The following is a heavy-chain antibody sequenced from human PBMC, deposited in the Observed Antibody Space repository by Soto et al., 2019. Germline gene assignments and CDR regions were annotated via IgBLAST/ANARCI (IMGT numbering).Heavy chain of an antibody. Sequence: ASETLSLTCAVYGGSFSGYYWSWIRQPPGKGLEWIGEISHSGSTNYNPSLKSRVTISVDTSKNQFSLKLSSVTAADTAVYYCARGRGSFKYCSGGSCYLGDYYGMDVWGQGTTVTVSS. CDR1: GGSFSGYY. V-gene: IGHV4-34*01. J-gene: IGHJ6*02. CDR3: ARGRGSFKYCSGGSCYLGDYYGMDV. D-gene: IGHD2-15*01. CDR2: ISHSGST.